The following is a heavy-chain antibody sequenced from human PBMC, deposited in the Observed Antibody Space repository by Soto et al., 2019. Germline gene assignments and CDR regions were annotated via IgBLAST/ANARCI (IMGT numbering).Heavy chain of an antibody. D-gene: IGHD3-10*01. CDR3: AHRRPYYRDGFDI. V-gene: IGHV2-5*02. Sequence: QITLKESGPTLVKPTQTLTLTCTFSGFSLSTNGVGVGWIRQPPGKALEWLALIYWDDDKRYSPSLKSRLTITKDTSQNQVVLTMNHMDPVDTAPFFRAHRRPYYRDGFDIWGPGTIVIVSS. CDR2: IYWDDDK. CDR1: GFSLSTNGVG. J-gene: IGHJ3*02.